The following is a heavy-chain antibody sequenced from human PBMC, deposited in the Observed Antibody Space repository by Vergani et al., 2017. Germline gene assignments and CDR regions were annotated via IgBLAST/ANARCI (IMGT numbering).Heavy chain of an antibody. J-gene: IGHJ4*02. Sequence: VSCKASGGTFSSYAISWVRQAPGQGLEWMGGIIPIFGTANYAQKFQGRVTITADESTSTAYMELSSLRSEDTAVYYCARGLGYCSGGSCYGHWGQGTLVTVSS. V-gene: IGHV1-69*01. CDR2: IIPIFGTA. CDR3: ARGLGYCSGGSCYGH. D-gene: IGHD2-15*01. CDR1: GGTFSSYA.